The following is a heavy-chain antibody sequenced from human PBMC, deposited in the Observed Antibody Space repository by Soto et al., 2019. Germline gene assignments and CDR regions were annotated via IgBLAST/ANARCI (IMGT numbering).Heavy chain of an antibody. J-gene: IGHJ2*01. Sequence: QVQLQESGPGLVKPSETLSLTCTVSGGSISGGIYYWSWVRQSPGKGLEWIGYIFHSGSTFYNPSLGSRVNISVDTSKNQFSLRLSSVTAADTAVYYCAREIIPLTTDWYFDLWGRGTPVTVSS. V-gene: IGHV4-30-4*01. D-gene: IGHD4-17*01. CDR1: GGSISGGIYY. CDR3: AREIIPLTTDWYFDL. CDR2: IFHSGST.